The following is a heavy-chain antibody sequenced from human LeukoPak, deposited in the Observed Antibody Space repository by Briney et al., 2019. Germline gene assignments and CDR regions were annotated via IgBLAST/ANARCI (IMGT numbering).Heavy chain of an antibody. D-gene: IGHD6-13*01. J-gene: IGHJ4*02. Sequence: GGSLRLSCAASGFTCSNTWLSWFGRALGKGLEWLGRIKSKTDGGTTDYPAPEKDIFTTSDKYLKTTLYLQMNSLKTEDTAVYYCTKERSQGPHSSLHVDYWDQGTRVTVSS. CDR2: IKSKTDGGTT. CDR3: TKERSQGPHSSLHVDY. CDR1: GFTCSNTW. V-gene: IGHV3-15*01.